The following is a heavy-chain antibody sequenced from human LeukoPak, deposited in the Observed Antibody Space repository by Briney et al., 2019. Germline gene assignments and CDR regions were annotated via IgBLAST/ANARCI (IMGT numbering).Heavy chain of an antibody. CDR3: AREVYDFWSGPSPKLPPKDV. CDR1: GGSISSSSYY. Sequence: SETLSLTCTVSGGSISSSSYYWGWILQPPGKGLEWIGSIYYSGSTYYNPSLKSRVTISVDTSKNQFSLKLSSVTAADTAVYYCAREVYDFWSGPSPKLPPKDVWGKGTTVTVSS. CDR2: IYYSGST. V-gene: IGHV4-39*01. J-gene: IGHJ6*04. D-gene: IGHD3-3*01.